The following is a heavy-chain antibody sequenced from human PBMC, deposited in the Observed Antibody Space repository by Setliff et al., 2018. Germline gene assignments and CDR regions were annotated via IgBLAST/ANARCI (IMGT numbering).Heavy chain of an antibody. CDR3: TVYNTGSSKDHY. CDR2: IYTSGST. Sequence: TLSLTCSVSGGSIRSGSYYWSWIRQPAGKGLEWIGHIYTSGSTNYNPSLKSRVTISVDTSKNQFSLKLSPVTAADTALYYCTVYNTGSSKDHYWGQGTPVTVSS. CDR1: GGSIRSGSYY. D-gene: IGHD2-8*02. J-gene: IGHJ4*02. V-gene: IGHV4-61*09.